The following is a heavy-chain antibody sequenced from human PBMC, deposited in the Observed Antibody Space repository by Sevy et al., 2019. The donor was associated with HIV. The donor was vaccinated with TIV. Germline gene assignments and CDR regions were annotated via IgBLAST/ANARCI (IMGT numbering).Heavy chain of an antibody. J-gene: IGHJ4*02. CDR1: GFTFDDYT. D-gene: IGHD3-10*01. CDR3: AKDKSGEGEGSYYLDY. Sequence: GGSLRLSCATSGFTFDDYTMHWVRQAPGKGLEWVAGISWNSGSIGYADSVKGRFTISRDNAKNSLYLQMNSLRAEDTALYYCAKDKSGEGEGSYYLDYWGQGTQVTVSS. CDR2: ISWNSGSI. V-gene: IGHV3-9*01.